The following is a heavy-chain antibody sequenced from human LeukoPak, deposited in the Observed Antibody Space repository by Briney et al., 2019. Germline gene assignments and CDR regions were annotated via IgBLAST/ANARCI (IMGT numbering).Heavy chain of an antibody. Sequence: SSETLSLTCAVYGGSFSGYYWSWIRQPPGKGLEWIGEINHSGSTNYNPSLKSRVTISVDTSKNQFSLKLGSVTAADTAVYYCASFRGPSHYYGSGSYYIYWGQGTLVTVSS. D-gene: IGHD3-10*01. J-gene: IGHJ4*02. CDR2: INHSGST. CDR3: ASFRGPSHYYGSGSYYIY. V-gene: IGHV4-34*01. CDR1: GGSFSGYY.